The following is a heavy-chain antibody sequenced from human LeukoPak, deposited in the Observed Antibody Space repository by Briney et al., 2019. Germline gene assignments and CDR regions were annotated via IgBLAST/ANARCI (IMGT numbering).Heavy chain of an antibody. V-gene: IGHV3-7*01. D-gene: IGHD3-3*01. CDR3: AGAGYDFWSGSYFDY. CDR2: IKQDGSEK. J-gene: IGHJ4*02. Sequence: GGSLRLSCAASGFTFSSYWMSWVRQAPGKGLEWVANIKQDGSEKYYVDSVKGRFTISRDNAKNSLYLQMNSLRVEDTAVYYCAGAGYDFWSGSYFDYWGQGTLVTVSS. CDR1: GFTFSSYW.